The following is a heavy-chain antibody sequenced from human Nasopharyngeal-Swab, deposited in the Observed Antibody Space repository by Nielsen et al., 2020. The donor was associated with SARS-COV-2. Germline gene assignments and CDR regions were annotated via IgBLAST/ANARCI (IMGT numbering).Heavy chain of an antibody. CDR1: GGTFSSYA. J-gene: IGHJ6*02. Sequence: SVQVSCKASGGTFSSYAISWVRQAPAQGLEWMGGIIPIFGTANYAQKFQGRVTITADKSTSTAYMELSSLRSEDTAVYYCARDRIEITIFGVVYYGMDVWGQGTTVTVSS. D-gene: IGHD3-3*01. V-gene: IGHV1-69*06. CDR2: IIPIFGTA. CDR3: ARDRIEITIFGVVYYGMDV.